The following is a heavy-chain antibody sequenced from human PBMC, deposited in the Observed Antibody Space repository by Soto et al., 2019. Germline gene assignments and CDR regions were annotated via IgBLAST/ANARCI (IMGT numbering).Heavy chain of an antibody. D-gene: IGHD3-16*01. V-gene: IGHV1-69*17. CDR2: IIPIIGVT. CDR3: SRASLGAKGADH. CDR1: GDTFNSYV. Sequence: QVQLVQSGAEVKRPGSSVKVSCESSGDTFNSYVISWVRQAPGQGLEWMGGIIPIIGVTHYAQKFQGRVTISDISYTGTAYMELTTLGFEDTALYYFSRASLGAKGADHWGQGTLVTVSS. J-gene: IGHJ4*02.